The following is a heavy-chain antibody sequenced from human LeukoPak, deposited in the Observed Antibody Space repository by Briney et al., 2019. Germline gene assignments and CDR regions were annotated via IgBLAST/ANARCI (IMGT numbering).Heavy chain of an antibody. CDR2: ISYDGSNE. V-gene: IGHV3-30*04. CDR1: GFTFSSYA. Sequence: PGGSLRLSCEASGFTFSSYAMHWVRQAPGKGLEWVAVISYDGSNEYYAGSVKGRFTISRDSSKNALYLQVNSLRAEDTAVYYCARAGGHYNWNFGDAIDIWGQGTMVTVSS. D-gene: IGHD1-20*01. J-gene: IGHJ3*02. CDR3: ARAGGHYNWNFGDAIDI.